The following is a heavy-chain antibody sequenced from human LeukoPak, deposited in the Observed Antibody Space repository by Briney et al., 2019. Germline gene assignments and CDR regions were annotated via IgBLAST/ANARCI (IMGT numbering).Heavy chain of an antibody. Sequence: GASVKVSCKASGYTFTSYAMNWVRQAPGQGLEWMGWINTNTGNPTYAQGFTGRFVFSLDTSVSTAYLQISSLKAEDTAVYYCARDQTVTTYKFFDYWGQGTLVTVSS. J-gene: IGHJ4*02. CDR3: ARDQTVTTYKFFDY. CDR2: INTNTGNP. V-gene: IGHV7-4-1*02. D-gene: IGHD4-17*01. CDR1: GYTFTSYA.